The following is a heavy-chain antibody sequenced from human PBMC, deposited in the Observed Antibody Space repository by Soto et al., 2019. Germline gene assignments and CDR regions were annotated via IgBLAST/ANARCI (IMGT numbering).Heavy chain of an antibody. Sequence: SVKVSCKASGGTFSSYAISWVRQAPGQGLEWMGGIIPIFGTANYAQKFQGRVTITADESTSTAYMELSSLRSEDTAVYYCARDLSYYDSSGSLDYWGQGTLVTVSS. V-gene: IGHV1-69*13. CDR1: GGTFSSYA. CDR2: IIPIFGTA. J-gene: IGHJ4*02. CDR3: ARDLSYYDSSGSLDY. D-gene: IGHD3-22*01.